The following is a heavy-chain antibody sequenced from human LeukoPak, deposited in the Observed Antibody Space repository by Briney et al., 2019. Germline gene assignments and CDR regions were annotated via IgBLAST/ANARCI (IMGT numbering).Heavy chain of an antibody. V-gene: IGHV4-34*01. CDR3: ARGHNENYYDSSGYYQSHY. CDR2: INHSGST. Sequence: SETLSLTCAVYGGSFSGYYWSWIRQPPGKGLEWIGEINHSGSTNYNPSLKSRVTISVDTSKNQFSLKLTSVTAADAAVYYCARGHNENYYDSSGYYQSHYWGQGTLVTVSS. CDR1: GGSFSGYY. D-gene: IGHD3-22*01. J-gene: IGHJ4*02.